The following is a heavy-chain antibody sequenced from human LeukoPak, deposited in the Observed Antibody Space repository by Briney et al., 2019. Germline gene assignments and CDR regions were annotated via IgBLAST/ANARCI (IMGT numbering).Heavy chain of an antibody. Sequence: GGSLRLSCAASGFTFSSYGMSWVRQAPGKGLEWVSAISGSGGSTYYADSVKGRFTISRDNSKNTLYLQMNSLRAEDTAVYYCTRYYGYFTYWGQGTLVTVSS. V-gene: IGHV3-23*01. D-gene: IGHD3-10*01. J-gene: IGHJ4*02. CDR2: ISGSGGST. CDR3: TRYYGYFTY. CDR1: GFTFSSYG.